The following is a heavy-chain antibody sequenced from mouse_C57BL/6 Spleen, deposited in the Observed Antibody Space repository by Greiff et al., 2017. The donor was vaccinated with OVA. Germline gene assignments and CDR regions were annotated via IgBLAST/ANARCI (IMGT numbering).Heavy chain of an antibody. V-gene: IGHV1-55*01. CDR2: IYPGSGST. Sequence: VQLQQPGAELVKPGASVKMSCKASGYTFTSYWITWVKQRPGQGLEWIGDIYPGSGSTNYNQKFKSKATLTVDKSSSTAYMQLSSLTSEDSAVYYGARSGYYGGSYYDMDYWGKGTSVTVSS. CDR1: GYTFTSYW. CDR3: ARSGYYGGSYYDMDY. J-gene: IGHJ4*01. D-gene: IGHD1-1*02.